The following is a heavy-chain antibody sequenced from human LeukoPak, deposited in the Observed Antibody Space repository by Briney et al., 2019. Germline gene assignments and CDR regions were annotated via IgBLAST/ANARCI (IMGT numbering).Heavy chain of an antibody. V-gene: IGHV4-39*07. Sequence: SETLSLTCTVSGGSISSSSYYWGWIRQPPGKGLEWIGSIYYSGSTYYNPSLKSRVTISVDTSKNQFSLKLSSVTAADTAVYYCARAPVLRFLEWLPPIDYWGQGTLVTVSS. CDR2: IYYSGST. CDR1: GGSISSSSYY. D-gene: IGHD3-3*01. CDR3: ARAPVLRFLEWLPPIDY. J-gene: IGHJ4*02.